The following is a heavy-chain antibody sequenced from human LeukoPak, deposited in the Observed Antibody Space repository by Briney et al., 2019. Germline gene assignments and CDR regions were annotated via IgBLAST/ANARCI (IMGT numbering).Heavy chain of an antibody. D-gene: IGHD4-17*01. J-gene: IGHJ3*02. Sequence: ASVKVSCKASGYTFTSYDINWVRQATGQGLEWMGWTNPNTGNTGYAQKFEGRITMSRNPSIGTAYMELSSLRSEDTAVYYCAKVGDYGDFHDAFDIWGQGTMVTVSS. CDR3: AKVGDYGDFHDAFDI. V-gene: IGHV1-8*01. CDR2: TNPNTGNT. CDR1: GYTFTSYD.